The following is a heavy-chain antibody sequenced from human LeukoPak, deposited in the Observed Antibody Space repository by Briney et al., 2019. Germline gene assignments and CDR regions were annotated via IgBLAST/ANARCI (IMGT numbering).Heavy chain of an antibody. Sequence: PGGSLRLSCAASGCIFSSYTMNWVRQAPGKGLEWVSFISSSSSYIYYADSVKGRFTISRDNAKDSLYLRMNSLRAEDTAVYYCARDRDYYDRSGYYHDAFDIWGQGTMVTVSS. CDR2: ISSSSSYI. CDR1: GCIFSSYT. J-gene: IGHJ3*02. V-gene: IGHV3-21*01. CDR3: ARDRDYYDRSGYYHDAFDI. D-gene: IGHD3-22*01.